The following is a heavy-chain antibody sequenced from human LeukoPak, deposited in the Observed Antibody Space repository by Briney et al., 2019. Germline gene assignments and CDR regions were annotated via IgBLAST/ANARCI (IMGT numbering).Heavy chain of an antibody. Sequence: TGGSLRLSCAASEFTFSSYSMNWVRQAPGKGLEWVSSISSSSSYIYYADSVKGRFTISRDNAKNSLYLQMNSLRAEDTAVYYCARVLYGGNSLYYYYMDVWGKGTTVTVSS. D-gene: IGHD4-23*01. V-gene: IGHV3-21*01. CDR3: ARVLYGGNSLYYYYMDV. CDR2: ISSSSSYI. J-gene: IGHJ6*03. CDR1: EFTFSSYS.